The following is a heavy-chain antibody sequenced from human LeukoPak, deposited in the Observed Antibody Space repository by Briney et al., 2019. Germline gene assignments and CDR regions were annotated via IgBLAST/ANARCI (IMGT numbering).Heavy chain of an antibody. J-gene: IGHJ6*03. V-gene: IGHV1-69*05. Sequence: SVKVSCKASGGTFSSYAISWVRQAPGQGLEWMGGIIPIFGTADYAQKFQGRVTITTDESTSTAYMELSSLRSEDTAVYYCAGTRSCSSTSCYSSDYYMDVWGKGTTVTVSS. CDR3: AGTRSCSSTSCYSSDYYMDV. D-gene: IGHD2-2*01. CDR1: GGTFSSYA. CDR2: IIPIFGTA.